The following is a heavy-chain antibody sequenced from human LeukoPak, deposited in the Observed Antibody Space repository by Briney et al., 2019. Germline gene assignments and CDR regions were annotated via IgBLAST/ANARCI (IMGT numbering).Heavy chain of an antibody. V-gene: IGHV3-30*02. Sequence: PGGSLRLSCAASGFTFSDYGMHWVRQAPGKGLEWVAFIRNDGSNVYYPDSVKGRFTISRDNSRNTLYLQMNSLRPEDTAVYYCAKGGSASHNWFDPWGQGTLVTVSS. CDR3: AKGGSASHNWFDP. J-gene: IGHJ5*02. CDR2: IRNDGSNV. D-gene: IGHD2-15*01. CDR1: GFTFSDYG.